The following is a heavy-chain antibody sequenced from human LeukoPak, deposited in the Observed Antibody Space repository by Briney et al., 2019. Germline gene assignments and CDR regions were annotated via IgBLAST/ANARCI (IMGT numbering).Heavy chain of an antibody. J-gene: IGHJ6*02. V-gene: IGHV4-59*01. CDR2: IYYSGST. Sequence: SETLSLTCTVSGGSISNYYWSWIRQPPGKGLEWIGYIYYSGSTNYNPSLKSRVTISVDTSKNQFSLKLSSVTAADTAVYYCARAPGTQYSGSYYFYYYYGMDVWGQGTTVTVSS. D-gene: IGHD1-26*01. CDR1: GGSISNYY. CDR3: ARAPGTQYSGSYYFYYYYGMDV.